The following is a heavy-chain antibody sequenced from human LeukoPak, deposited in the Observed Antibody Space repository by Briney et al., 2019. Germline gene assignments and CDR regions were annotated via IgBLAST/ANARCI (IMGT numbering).Heavy chain of an antibody. V-gene: IGHV4-59*01. CDR1: GGSISSYY. J-gene: IGHJ6*03. D-gene: IGHD2/OR15-2a*01. Sequence: PAETLSLTCTVSGGSISSYYWSWIRQPPGKGLEWIGYIYYSGSTNYNPSLKSRVTISVDMSKNQFSLKLSSVSAADTAVYYCARCDSTNSHSYYMDVWGKGTAVTVSS. CDR3: ARCDSTNSHSYYMDV. CDR2: IYYSGST.